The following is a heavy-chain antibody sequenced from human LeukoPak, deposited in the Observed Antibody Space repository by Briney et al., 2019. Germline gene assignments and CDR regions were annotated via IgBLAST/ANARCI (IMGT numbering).Heavy chain of an antibody. D-gene: IGHD3-16*01. CDR1: GFTFSSYA. CDR2: ISYDGSNK. Sequence: GRSLRLSCVASGFTFSSYAMHWVRQAPGKGLEWVAVISYDGSNKYYADSVKGRFTISRDNSKNTLYLQMNSLRAEDTAVYYCARGHVSAFDIWGQGTMVTVSS. V-gene: IGHV3-30-3*01. J-gene: IGHJ3*02. CDR3: ARGHVSAFDI.